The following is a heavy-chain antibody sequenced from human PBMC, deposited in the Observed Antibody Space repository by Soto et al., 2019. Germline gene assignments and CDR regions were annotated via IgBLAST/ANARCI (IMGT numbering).Heavy chain of an antibody. D-gene: IGHD4-4*01. CDR1: GGSINSGGYS. V-gene: IGHV4-30-2*01. Sequence: LSLTCAVSGGSINSGGYSWSWIRQPPGKGLEWIGYIYHSGRTYYNPSLKSRVTISVDRSNNQFSLKLSSVTAADTAVYYCASQKLDVPAFFDYWGQGILVTVSS. CDR2: IYHSGRT. J-gene: IGHJ4*02. CDR3: ASQKLDVPAFFDY.